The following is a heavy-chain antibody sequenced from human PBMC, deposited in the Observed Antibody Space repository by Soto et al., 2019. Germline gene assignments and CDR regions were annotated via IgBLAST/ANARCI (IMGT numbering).Heavy chain of an antibody. Sequence: GGSLRLSCAASGFTFSSYAMSWVRQAPGKGLEWVSAISGSGGSTYYADSVKGRFTISRDNSKNTLYLQMNSLRAEDTAVYYCAKAALLWFGELLALYYFDYWGQGTLVTVSS. V-gene: IGHV3-23*01. CDR3: AKAALLWFGELLALYYFDY. CDR1: GFTFSSYA. D-gene: IGHD3-10*01. CDR2: ISGSGGST. J-gene: IGHJ4*02.